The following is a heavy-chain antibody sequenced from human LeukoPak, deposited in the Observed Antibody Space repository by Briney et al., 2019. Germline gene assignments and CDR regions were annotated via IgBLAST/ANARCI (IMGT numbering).Heavy chain of an antibody. CDR1: GYSFTGQD. CDR2: INPNSGDT. CDR3: ASYPRYSSTPPFDY. V-gene: IGHV1-2*02. Sequence: ASVKVSCKASGYSFTGQDMHWVRQAPGQGLEWMGWINPNSGDTNYAQKFQGRVTMTRDTTISTAYMELNRLTSDDTAVYHCASYPRYSSTPPFDYWGQGTPVTVSS. J-gene: IGHJ4*02. D-gene: IGHD6-19*01.